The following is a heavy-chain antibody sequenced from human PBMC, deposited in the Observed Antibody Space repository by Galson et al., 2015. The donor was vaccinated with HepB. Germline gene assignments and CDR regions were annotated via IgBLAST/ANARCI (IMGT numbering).Heavy chain of an antibody. CDR1: GFTFSSYS. CDR3: ARDGVVVPAPDGSRWFDP. Sequence: SLRLSCAASGFTFSSYSMNWVRQAPGKGLEWVSSISSSSSYIYYADSVKGRFTISRDNAKNSLYLQMNSLRAEDTAVYYCARDGVVVPAPDGSRWFDPWGQGTLVTVSS. CDR2: ISSSSSYI. J-gene: IGHJ5*02. D-gene: IGHD2-2*01. V-gene: IGHV3-21*01.